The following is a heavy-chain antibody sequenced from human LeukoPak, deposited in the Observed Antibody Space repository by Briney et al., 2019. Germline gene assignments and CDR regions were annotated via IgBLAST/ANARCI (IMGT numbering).Heavy chain of an antibody. J-gene: IGHJ4*02. V-gene: IGHV4-59*01. CDR3: ARERGAVAFDY. CDR2: IYSSRSP. D-gene: IGHD6-19*01. CDR1: GGSISSYY. Sequence: KPSETLSLTCTVSGGSISSYYWSWVRQPPGKGLEWIGYIYSSRSPNYTPSLKSRVTISVDTSKNQFSLKLSSVTAADTAVYYCARERGAVAFDYWGQGTLVTVSS.